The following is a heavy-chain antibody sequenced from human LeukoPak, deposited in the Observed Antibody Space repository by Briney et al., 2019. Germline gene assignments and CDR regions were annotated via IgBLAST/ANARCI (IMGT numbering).Heavy chain of an antibody. CDR2: TYYRSKWYN. J-gene: IGHJ5*02. V-gene: IGHV6-1*01. CDR1: GDSVSSNSAA. D-gene: IGHD3-16*02. CDR3: ARDLLRLGELSYIP. Sequence: SQTLSLTCAISGDSVSSNSAAWNWIRQSPSRGLEWLGRTYYRSKWYNDYAVSVKGRITINPDTSKNQFSLQLNSVTPEGTAVYYCARDLLRLGELSYIPWGQGTLVTVSS.